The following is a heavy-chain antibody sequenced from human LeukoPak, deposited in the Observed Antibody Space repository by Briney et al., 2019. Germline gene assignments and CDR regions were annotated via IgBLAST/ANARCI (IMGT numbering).Heavy chain of an antibody. CDR1: GFIFSDYE. CDR3: AILSGSGSLDY. J-gene: IGHJ4*02. V-gene: IGHV3-48*03. CDR2: ISSSGRTI. D-gene: IGHD3-10*01. Sequence: GGSLRLSCAASGFIFSDYEMNWVRKAPGKGLEGVSYISSSGRTIVYADSVKGRFTISRDSTTNSLYLQMNSLRAEDTAVYYCAILSGSGSLDYWGQGTLVTVSS.